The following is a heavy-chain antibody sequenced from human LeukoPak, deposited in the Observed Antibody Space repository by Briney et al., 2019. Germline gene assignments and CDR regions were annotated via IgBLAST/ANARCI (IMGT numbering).Heavy chain of an antibody. D-gene: IGHD5-24*01. CDR1: GYSISSGYY. CDR3: ARGDGYNLGTFDS. J-gene: IGHJ4*02. V-gene: IGHV4-38-2*02. Sequence: SETLSLTCTVSGYSISSGYYWGWIRQPPGKGLEWIGTIYHSGSTYYNPSLKSRVTMSVDTSKNQFSLKLSSVTAADTAVYYCARGDGYNLGTFDSWGQGTLVTVSS. CDR2: IYHSGST.